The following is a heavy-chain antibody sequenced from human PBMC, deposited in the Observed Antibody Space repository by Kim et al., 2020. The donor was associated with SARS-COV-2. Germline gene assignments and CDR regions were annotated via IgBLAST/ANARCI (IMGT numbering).Heavy chain of an antibody. CDR2: IYHSGRA. D-gene: IGHD6-13*01. J-gene: IGHJ4*02. CDR1: GGSISSYY. CDR3: ARVPGYSDNWYYFDY. Sequence: SETLSLTCTVSGGSISSYYWTWIRQPPGKGLEWIGYIYHSGRAKYNPSLESRVTISVDTSKNQFSLKLSSVTAADTAVYYCARVPGYSDNWYYFDYWGQGTLVTVSS. V-gene: IGHV4-59*13.